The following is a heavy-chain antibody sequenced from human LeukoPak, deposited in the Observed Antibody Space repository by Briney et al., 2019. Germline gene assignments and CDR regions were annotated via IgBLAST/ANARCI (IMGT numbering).Heavy chain of an antibody. CDR1: GYTFTGYY. J-gene: IGHJ4*02. Sequence: ASVKVSCKASGYTFTGYYMHWVRQAPGQGLEWMGWINPNSGGTNYAQKFQGRVTMTRDTSISTAYMELSRLRSDDTAVYYCARHKAAMVPFDYWGQGTLVTVSS. V-gene: IGHV1-2*02. D-gene: IGHD5-18*01. CDR3: ARHKAAMVPFDY. CDR2: INPNSGGT.